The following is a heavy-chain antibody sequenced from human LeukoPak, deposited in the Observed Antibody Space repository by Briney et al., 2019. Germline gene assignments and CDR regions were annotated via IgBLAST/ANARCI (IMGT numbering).Heavy chain of an antibody. D-gene: IGHD5-18*01. J-gene: IGHJ4*02. CDR1: GFTFSSYA. Sequence: GSLRLSCAASGFTFSSYAMSWVRQPPGKGLEWIGEINHSGSTNYNPSLKSRVTISVDTSKNQFSLKLSSVTAADTAVYYCARHFVDTAMAPYFDYWGQGTLVTVSS. V-gene: IGHV4-34*01. CDR3: ARHFVDTAMAPYFDY. CDR2: INHSGST.